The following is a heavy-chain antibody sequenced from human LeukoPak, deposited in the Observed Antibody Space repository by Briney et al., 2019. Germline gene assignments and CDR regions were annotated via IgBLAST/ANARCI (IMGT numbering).Heavy chain of an antibody. Sequence: ASVKVSCKASGYTFTSNVITWVRQAPGQGLEWMGWINVYNGNTNYAQKLQDRVTMTADTSTSTAYMELSSLRSEDTAVYYCATDPIAAAGEGVVDWFDPWGQGTLVTVSS. D-gene: IGHD6-13*01. CDR2: INVYNGNT. V-gene: IGHV1-18*01. J-gene: IGHJ5*02. CDR1: GYTFTSNV. CDR3: ATDPIAAAGEGVVDWFDP.